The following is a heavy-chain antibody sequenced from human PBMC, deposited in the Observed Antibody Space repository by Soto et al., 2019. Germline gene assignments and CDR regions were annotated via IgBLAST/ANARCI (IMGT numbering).Heavy chain of an antibody. Sequence: QVQLVQSGAEVKKPGSSVKVSCKASGGTFSSYAISWVRQAPGQGLEWMGGLIPIFGTANSAQKFQGRVTITADESTSTAYMELSSLRSADTAVYYCARHSRNYYLFDYWGQGTLVTVSS. CDR1: GGTFSSYA. CDR3: ARHSRNYYLFDY. D-gene: IGHD1-26*01. J-gene: IGHJ4*02. CDR2: LIPIFGTA. V-gene: IGHV1-69*12.